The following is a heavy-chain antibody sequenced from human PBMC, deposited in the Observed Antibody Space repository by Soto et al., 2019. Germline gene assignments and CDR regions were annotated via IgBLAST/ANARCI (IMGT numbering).Heavy chain of an antibody. Sequence: SVKVSCKASGGTFSSYAISWVRQAPGQGLEWMGGIIPIFGTANYAQKFQGRVTITADESTSTAYMELSSLRSEDTAVYYCARDSHSSGWYQTLYYYYGMDVWGQGTTVTVSS. CDR3: ARDSHSSGWYQTLYYYYGMDV. CDR1: GGTFSSYA. CDR2: IIPIFGTA. V-gene: IGHV1-69*13. D-gene: IGHD6-19*01. J-gene: IGHJ6*02.